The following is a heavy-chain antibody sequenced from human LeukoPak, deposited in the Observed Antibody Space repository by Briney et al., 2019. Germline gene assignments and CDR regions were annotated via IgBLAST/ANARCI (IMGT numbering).Heavy chain of an antibody. CDR3: ARDMDPDAFDI. V-gene: IGHV1-69*13. CDR2: IIPIFGTA. D-gene: IGHD3-10*01. Sequence: ASVKVSCKASGGTFSSYAISWVRQAPGQGLEWMGGIIPIFGTANYAQKFQGRVTITADESTSTAYMELSGLRSEDTAVYYCARDMDPDAFDIWGQGTMVTVSS. J-gene: IGHJ3*02. CDR1: GGTFSSYA.